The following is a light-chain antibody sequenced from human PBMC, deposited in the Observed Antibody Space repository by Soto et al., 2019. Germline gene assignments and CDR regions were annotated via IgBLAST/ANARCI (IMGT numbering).Light chain of an antibody. CDR1: QSVSSN. V-gene: IGKV3-11*01. Sequence: EIVMTQSPATLSVSPGERVTLSCRASQSVSSNLAWYQQKPCQAPRLLIYDASTRATGIPARFSGSGSETDFTLTITSLEPEDFAVYYGQQRNNWPTITVGQGTRLEIK. CDR2: DAS. J-gene: IGKJ5*01. CDR3: QQRNNWPTIT.